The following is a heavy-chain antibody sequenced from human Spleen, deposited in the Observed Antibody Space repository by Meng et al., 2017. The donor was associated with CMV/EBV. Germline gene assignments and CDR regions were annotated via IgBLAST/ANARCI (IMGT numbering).Heavy chain of an antibody. D-gene: IGHD2-21*02. V-gene: IGHV1-8*01. CDR3: ARGLGVTGSPRVD. CDR2: MNPNSGNT. J-gene: IGHJ4*02. CDR1: GYTFTSYE. Sequence: ASVKVSCKASGYTFTSYEINWVRQATGHGLEWMGRMNPNSGNTDYAQKFQGRVTMTRNTPISTAYMELSSLRSEDTAVYYCARGLGVTGSPRVDWGQGTLVTVSS.